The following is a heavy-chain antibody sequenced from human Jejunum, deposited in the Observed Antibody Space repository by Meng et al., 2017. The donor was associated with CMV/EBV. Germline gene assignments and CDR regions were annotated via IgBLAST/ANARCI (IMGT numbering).Heavy chain of an antibody. D-gene: IGHD6-13*01. J-gene: IGHJ4*02. V-gene: IGHV1-69*05. Sequence: GTFSRYSCNWGRPAPGQGLEVMGGVIPGSGNANYAQRVPGRVSIITDESPSTSYLELNSLRSEDTAVYYCVRGGDSHIWYYYLDFWGQGTLVPSPQ. CDR2: VIPGSGNA. CDR1: GTFSRYS. CDR3: VRGGDSHIWYYYLDF.